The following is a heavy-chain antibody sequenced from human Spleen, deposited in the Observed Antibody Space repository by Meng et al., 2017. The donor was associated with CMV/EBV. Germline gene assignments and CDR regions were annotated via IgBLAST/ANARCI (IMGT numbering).Heavy chain of an antibody. V-gene: IGHV3-7*01. Sequence: SGFTFSSYWMSWVRQAPGKGLEWVANIKQDGSEKYYVDSVKGRFTISRDNAKNSLYLQMNSLRAEDTAVYYCARELPDIVATIFDYWGQGTLVTVSS. CDR3: ARELPDIVATIFDY. CDR1: GFTFSSYW. CDR2: IKQDGSEK. J-gene: IGHJ4*02. D-gene: IGHD5-12*01.